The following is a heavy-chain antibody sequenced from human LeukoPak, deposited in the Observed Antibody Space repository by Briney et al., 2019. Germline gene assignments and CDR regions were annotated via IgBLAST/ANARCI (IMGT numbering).Heavy chain of an antibody. J-gene: IGHJ4*02. D-gene: IGHD6-19*01. V-gene: IGHV3-23*01. CDR1: GFTFGDYA. CDR2: ISGSGDST. Sequence: GGSLRLSCTASGFTFGDYAMSWFRQAPGKGLEWVSGISGSGDSTYYADSVKGRFTISRDNSKNTLYLQMNSLRAEDTAVYYCARRSGIAVAGAFDYWGQGTLVTVSS. CDR3: ARRSGIAVAGAFDY.